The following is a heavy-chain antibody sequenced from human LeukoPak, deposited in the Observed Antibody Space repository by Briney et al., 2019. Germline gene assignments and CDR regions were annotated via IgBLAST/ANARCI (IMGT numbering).Heavy chain of an antibody. CDR1: GFTFDDYA. D-gene: IGHD2-15*01. CDR3: AKVAARGPIPDY. V-gene: IGHV3-43*02. CDR2: ISGDGGST. Sequence: GGSLRLSCAASGFTFDDYAMHWVRQAPGKGLEWVSLISGDGGSTYYADSVKGRFTISRDNSKNSLYLQVNSLRTEDTALYYCAKVAARGPIPDYWGQGTLVTVSS. J-gene: IGHJ4*02.